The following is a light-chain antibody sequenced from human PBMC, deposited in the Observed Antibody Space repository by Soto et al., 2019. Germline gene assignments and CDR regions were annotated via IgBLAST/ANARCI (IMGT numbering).Light chain of an antibody. Sequence: PGERATLSCRASRSVSSYLAWYQQKPGQAPRLLIYDASNRATGIPARFSGSGSGTDFTLTISSLEPADFAVYYCQQRSNWPITFGQGTRLEI. CDR2: DAS. CDR1: RSVSSY. V-gene: IGKV3-11*01. J-gene: IGKJ5*01. CDR3: QQRSNWPIT.